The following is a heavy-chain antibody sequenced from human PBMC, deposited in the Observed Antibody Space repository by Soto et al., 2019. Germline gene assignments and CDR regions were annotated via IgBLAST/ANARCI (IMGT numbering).Heavy chain of an antibody. Sequence: QVQLQESGPGLVKPSGTLSLTCTVSGGSMTSSNWWNCVRQSPGKGLEWIGEAHHSGRTNYNPSLKMRVTISVDKSKHHFSLNLSSVAAEDTAVYYCARSEATGLDYWGQGTLVTVSS. J-gene: IGHJ4*02. CDR1: GGSMTSSNW. CDR3: ARSEATGLDY. V-gene: IGHV4-4*02. D-gene: IGHD1-26*01. CDR2: AHHSGRT.